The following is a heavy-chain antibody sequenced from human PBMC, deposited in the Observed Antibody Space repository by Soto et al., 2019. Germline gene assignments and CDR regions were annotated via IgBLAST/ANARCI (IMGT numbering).Heavy chain of an antibody. Sequence: AGGSLRLSCAASGFNFNSYTINWVRQALGKRLEWLSSISSSGYIFSTDSVRGRFTISRDNAKNSVYLQINSLRAEDTAVYFCARDCSGGSCYPGMDVWGQGTTVTVSS. CDR1: GFNFNSYT. J-gene: IGHJ6*02. CDR2: ISSSGYI. CDR3: ARDCSGGSCYPGMDV. D-gene: IGHD2-15*01. V-gene: IGHV3-21*01.